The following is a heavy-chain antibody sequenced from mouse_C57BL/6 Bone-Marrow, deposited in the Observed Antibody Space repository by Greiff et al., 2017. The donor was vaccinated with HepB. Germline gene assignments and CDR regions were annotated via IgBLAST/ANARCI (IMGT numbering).Heavy chain of an antibody. CDR1: GYTFTSYG. CDR3: ARGNGNYYYAMDY. Sequence: QVQLQQSGAELARPGASVKLSCKASGYTFTSYGISWVKQRTGQGLEWIGESYPRSGNTYYNEKFKGKATLTADKSSSTAYMELRSLTSEDSAVYFCARGNGNYYYAMDYWGQGTSVTVSS. V-gene: IGHV1-81*01. CDR2: SYPRSGNT. J-gene: IGHJ4*01. D-gene: IGHD2-1*01.